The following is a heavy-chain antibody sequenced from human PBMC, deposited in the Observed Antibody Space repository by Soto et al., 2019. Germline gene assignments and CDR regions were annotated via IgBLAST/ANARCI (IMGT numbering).Heavy chain of an antibody. V-gene: IGHV1-8*02. J-gene: IGHJ4*02. CDR2: MNPSTGKT. CDR3: VRRKERSGPHYFDA. Sequence: RASVKVSCKASGYTFTTCAIHWVRQAPGRGLEWMGWMNPSTGKTGNAQRFQGRVTMTRDTSTSTAYMEVSSLRSEDTGVYYCVRRKERSGPHYFDAWGQGTLVTVSS. D-gene: IGHD6-25*01. CDR1: GYTFTTCA.